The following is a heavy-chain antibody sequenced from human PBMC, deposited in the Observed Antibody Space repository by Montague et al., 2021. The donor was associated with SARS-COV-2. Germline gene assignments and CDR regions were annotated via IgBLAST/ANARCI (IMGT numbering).Heavy chain of an antibody. D-gene: IGHD6-19*01. CDR2: ISYDGSNK. CDR3: ARDHGSGWFTFDY. Sequence: SLRLSCAASGFTFSSYGMHWVRQAPGKGLEWVAVISYDGSNKYYADSVKGRFTISRHNSKNTLYLQMNSLRAEDTAVYCCARDHGSGWFTFDYWGQGTLVTVSS. CDR1: GFTFSSYG. V-gene: IGHV3-30*03. J-gene: IGHJ4*02.